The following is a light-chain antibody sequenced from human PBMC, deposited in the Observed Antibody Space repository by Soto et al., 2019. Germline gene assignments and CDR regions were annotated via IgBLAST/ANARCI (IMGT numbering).Light chain of an antibody. V-gene: IGLV2-8*01. CDR1: SSDVGGYND. J-gene: IGLJ1*01. CDR2: EVI. Sequence: QSVLTQPPSASGSPGQSVTISCTGTSSDVGGYNDVSWYQQHPGKAPKLMSYEVIKRPSGVPDRFSGSKSGTTASLTVCGLRAEDEGDYYCTSFTGSESADVFGSGTKLTVL. CDR3: TSFTGSESADV.